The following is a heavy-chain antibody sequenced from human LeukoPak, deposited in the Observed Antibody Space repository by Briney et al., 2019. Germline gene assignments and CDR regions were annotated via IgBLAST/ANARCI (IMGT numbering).Heavy chain of an antibody. CDR1: GFTFSSYA. CDR2: ISYDGSNK. V-gene: IGHV3-30-3*02. CDR3: AKPLGIAVADQYFDY. Sequence: GGSLRLSCAASGFTFSSYAMHWVRQAPGKGLEWVAVISYDGSNKYYADSVKGRFTISRDNSKNTLYLQMNSLRAEDTAVYYCAKPLGIAVADQYFDYWGQGTLVTVSS. D-gene: IGHD6-19*01. J-gene: IGHJ4*02.